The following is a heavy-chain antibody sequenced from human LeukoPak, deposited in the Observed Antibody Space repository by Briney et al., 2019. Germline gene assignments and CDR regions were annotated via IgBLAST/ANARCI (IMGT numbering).Heavy chain of an antibody. V-gene: IGHV1-18*01. D-gene: IGHD6-19*01. CDR3: ARNKQWLVPYYFDY. J-gene: IGHJ4*02. CDR2: ISTYNGNT. CDR1: GYTFTSYG. Sequence: ASVKVSCKASGYTFTSYGISWVRQAPGQGLEWMGWISTYNGNTNYAQKLQGRVTMTTDTSTSTAYMELGSLRSDDTAVYYCARNKQWLVPYYFDYWGQGTLVTVSS.